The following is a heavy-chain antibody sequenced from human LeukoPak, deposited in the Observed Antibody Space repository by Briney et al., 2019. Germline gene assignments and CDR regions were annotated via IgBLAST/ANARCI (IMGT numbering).Heavy chain of an antibody. Sequence: SETLSLTCTVSGGSISSYYWSWIRQPPGKGLEWIGYIYYSGSTNYNPSLKSRVTISVDTSKNQFSLKLSSVTAADTAVYYCARGQPYYYYYYVDVWGKGTTVTVSS. V-gene: IGHV4-59*01. CDR2: IYYSGST. J-gene: IGHJ6*03. CDR1: GGSISSYY. D-gene: IGHD6-13*01. CDR3: ARGQPYYYYYYVDV.